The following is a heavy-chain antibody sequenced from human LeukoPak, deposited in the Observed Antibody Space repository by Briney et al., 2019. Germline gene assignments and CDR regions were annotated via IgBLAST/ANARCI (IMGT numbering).Heavy chain of an antibody. D-gene: IGHD4-11*01. J-gene: IGHJ6*04. Sequence: GGSLTLSCATSGFTFSHYLMLWVRQAPGKGLVWVSNIKSDGSITNCADSVRGRFTISRDNAKNILYLQINSLRAEDTAVYYCGRDNNYKVDVWGKGTTVTVSS. V-gene: IGHV3-74*01. CDR2: IKSDGSIT. CDR3: GRDNNYKVDV. CDR1: GFTFSHYL.